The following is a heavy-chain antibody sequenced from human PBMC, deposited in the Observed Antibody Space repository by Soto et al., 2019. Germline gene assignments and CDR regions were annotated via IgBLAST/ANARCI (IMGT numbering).Heavy chain of an antibody. J-gene: IGHJ4*02. CDR3: AKDPAQVAAAAYYFDY. CDR1: GFTFSSYG. D-gene: IGHD6-13*01. Sequence: QVQLVESGGGVVQPGRSLRLSCAASGFTFSSYGMHWVRQAPGKGLEWVAVISYDGSNKYYADSVKGRFTISRDNSKNXLYLQMNSLRAEDTAVYYCAKDPAQVAAAAYYFDYWGQGTLVTVSS. V-gene: IGHV3-30*18. CDR2: ISYDGSNK.